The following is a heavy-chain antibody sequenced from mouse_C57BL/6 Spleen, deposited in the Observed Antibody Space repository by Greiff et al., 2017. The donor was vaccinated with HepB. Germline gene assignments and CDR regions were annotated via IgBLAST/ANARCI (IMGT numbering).Heavy chain of an antibody. CDR2: ISSGGSYT. Sequence: EVKLMESGGDLVKPGGSLKLSCAASGFTFSSYGMSWVRQTPDKRLEWVATISSGGSYTYYPDSVKGRFTISRDNAKNTLYLQMSSLKSEDTAMYYCARHMETAQARDYAMDYWGQGTSVTVSS. CDR1: GFTFSSYG. D-gene: IGHD3-2*02. J-gene: IGHJ4*01. CDR3: ARHMETAQARDYAMDY. V-gene: IGHV5-6*01.